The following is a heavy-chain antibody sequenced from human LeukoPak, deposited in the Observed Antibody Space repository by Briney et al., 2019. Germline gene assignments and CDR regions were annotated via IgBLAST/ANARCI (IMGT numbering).Heavy chain of an antibody. CDR2: IYPGDSDT. V-gene: IGHV5-51*01. Sequence: KISCKGSGYSFTSYWIGWVRQMPGKGLEWMGIIYPGDSDTRYSPSFQGQVTISADKSISTAYLQWSSLKASDTAMYYCARVFGYCSSTSCYEDYYYYYMDVWGKGTTVTVSS. J-gene: IGHJ6*03. CDR1: GYSFTSYW. D-gene: IGHD2-2*01. CDR3: ARVFGYCSSTSCYEDYYYYYMDV.